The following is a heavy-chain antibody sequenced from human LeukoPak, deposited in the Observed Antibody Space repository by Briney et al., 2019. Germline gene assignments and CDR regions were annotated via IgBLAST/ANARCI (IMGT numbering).Heavy chain of an antibody. D-gene: IGHD1-26*01. CDR2: ITYDGSNK. CDR3: ARGLREWELRGVSNFDY. V-gene: IGHV3-30-3*01. Sequence: GRSLRLTCAASGFTFSSYSMHWVRQAPGKGLEWVADITYDGSNKYYADSEKGRFTISRDNSKNTLYLQMNSLRAEGTAVYYWARGLREWELRGVSNFDYWGQGTLVTVSS. J-gene: IGHJ4*02. CDR1: GFTFSSYS.